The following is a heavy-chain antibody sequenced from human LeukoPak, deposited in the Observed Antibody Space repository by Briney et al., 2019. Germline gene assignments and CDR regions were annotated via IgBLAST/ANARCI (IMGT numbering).Heavy chain of an antibody. V-gene: IGHV1-2*06. CDR2: INPNSGGT. Sequence: ASVKVSCKASGYTFTGYYIHWIRQAPGHGLEWMARINPNSGGTNSAQKFQGRVTMARDTSISTAYMELSSLTFDDTAVYYCGRGTIAVVAADLRTDQWGQGTLVIVSS. J-gene: IGHJ4*02. CDR1: GYTFTGYY. D-gene: IGHD2-15*01. CDR3: GRGTIAVVAADLRTDQ.